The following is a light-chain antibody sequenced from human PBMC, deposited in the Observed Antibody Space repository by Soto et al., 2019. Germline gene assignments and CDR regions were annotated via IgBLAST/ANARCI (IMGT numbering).Light chain of an antibody. Sequence: AIRMKKSPSSLSASTEDRVTITCRASQGISSYLAWYQQKPGKAPKLLIYAASTLQSGVPSRFSGSGSGTDFTLTISCLQSEDFATYYCQQYYSYPLTFGGGTKVDIK. V-gene: IGKV1-8*01. CDR2: AAS. CDR3: QQYYSYPLT. J-gene: IGKJ4*01. CDR1: QGISSY.